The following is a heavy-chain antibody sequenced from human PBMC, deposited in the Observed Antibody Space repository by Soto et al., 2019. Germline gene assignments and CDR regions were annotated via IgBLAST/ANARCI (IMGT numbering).Heavy chain of an antibody. D-gene: IGHD2-2*01. CDR1: GGTFSSYA. V-gene: IGHV1-69*13. Sequence: ASVKVSCKASGGTFSSYAISWVRQAPGQGLEWMGGIIPIFGTANYAQKFQGRVTITADESTSTAYMELSSLRSEDTAVYYCASARLYCSCTSCVGLYYYYGMDVWGQGTTVTVSS. J-gene: IGHJ6*01. CDR2: IIPIFGTA. CDR3: ASARLYCSCTSCVGLYYYYGMDV.